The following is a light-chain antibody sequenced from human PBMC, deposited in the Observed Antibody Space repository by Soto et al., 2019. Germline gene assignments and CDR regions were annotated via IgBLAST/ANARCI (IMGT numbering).Light chain of an antibody. Sequence: DIVMTQSPDSLAVSLGERATINCKSSQSVLHSSNNKNYLAWYQQKPGQPPKLLIYWASTRESGVPDRFSGSGSGTDFTLTISSLQAEDVAVYYCQQYSSPPWTFGQGTKVE. CDR3: QQYSSPPWT. CDR2: WAS. CDR1: QSVLHSSNNKNY. J-gene: IGKJ1*01. V-gene: IGKV4-1*01.